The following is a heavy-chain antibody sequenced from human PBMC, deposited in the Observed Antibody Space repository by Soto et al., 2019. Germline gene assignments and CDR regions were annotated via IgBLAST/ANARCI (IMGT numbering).Heavy chain of an antibody. CDR1: GLTFYSYG. Sequence: GGSMGLSCAASGLTFYSYGMHWVRTDPGKGLEWVAVISYDGSNKYYADSVKGRFTISRDNSKNTLYLQMNSLRAEDTAVYYCAKDRVRPTVVIIEYYYYGMDVWGQGTTVTVSS. D-gene: IGHD3-3*01. CDR3: AKDRVRPTVVIIEYYYYGMDV. V-gene: IGHV3-30*18. J-gene: IGHJ6*02. CDR2: ISYDGSNK.